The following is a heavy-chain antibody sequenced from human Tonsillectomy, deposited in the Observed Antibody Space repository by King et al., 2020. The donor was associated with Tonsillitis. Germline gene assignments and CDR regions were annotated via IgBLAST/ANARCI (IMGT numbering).Heavy chain of an antibody. D-gene: IGHD3-22*01. Sequence: VQLVESGGGLVQPGGSLRLSCAASGFTFSSYAMSWVRQAPGKGLEWVSVIYSAGSSSYYADSVKGRFTISRDNSKNTLYLQMNSLRAEDTALYYCAKYAPFSYYYDGGGNWFDYRGQGTLVPGSS. CDR2: IYSAGSSS. CDR1: GFTFSSYA. J-gene: IGHJ4*02. CDR3: AKYAPFSYYYDGGGNWFDY. V-gene: IGHV3-23*03.